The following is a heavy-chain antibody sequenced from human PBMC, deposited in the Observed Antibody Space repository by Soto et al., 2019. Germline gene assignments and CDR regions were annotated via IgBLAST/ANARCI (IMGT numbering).Heavy chain of an antibody. V-gene: IGHV4-59*01. CDR2: IYYSGST. CDR3: ARDYRYFDWSYFDY. D-gene: IGHD3-9*01. Sequence: SSETLSLTCTVSGGSISSYYWSWIRQPPGKGLEWIGYIYYSGSTNYNPSLKSRVTISVDTSKNQFSLKLSSVTAADTAVYYCARDYRYFDWSYFDYWGQGTLVTVSS. CDR1: GGSISSYY. J-gene: IGHJ4*02.